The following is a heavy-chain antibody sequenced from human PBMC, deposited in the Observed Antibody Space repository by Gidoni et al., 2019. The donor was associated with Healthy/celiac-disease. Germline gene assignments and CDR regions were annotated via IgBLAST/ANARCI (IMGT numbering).Heavy chain of an antibody. D-gene: IGHD6-13*01. CDR1: GFTFSSYA. CDR2: ISGSGGST. J-gene: IGHJ4*02. Sequence: EVQLLESGGGLVQPGGSLRLSCAASGFTFSSYAMSWVRQAPGKGLEWVSAISGSGGSTYYADAVKGRFTISRDNSKNTLYLQMNSLRAEDTAVYYCANSAQQLVGAFDYWGQGTLVTVSS. CDR3: ANSAQQLVGAFDY. V-gene: IGHV3-23*01.